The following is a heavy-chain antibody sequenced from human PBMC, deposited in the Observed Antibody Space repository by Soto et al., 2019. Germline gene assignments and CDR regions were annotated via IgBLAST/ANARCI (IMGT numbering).Heavy chain of an antibody. D-gene: IGHD1-26*01. CDR1: GASINNFAYY. J-gene: IGHJ5*01. Sequence: PSETLSLTCSVSGASINNFAYYWGWIRQPPGKGLEWIGTVYYNENTYYNPSLRSRVAISVDTAKNQFSLNLRSVTAAATAVYFCARRESYYGSPGWFDPWGQGNLVTVSS. CDR3: ARRESYYGSPGWFDP. V-gene: IGHV4-39*01. CDR2: VYYNENT.